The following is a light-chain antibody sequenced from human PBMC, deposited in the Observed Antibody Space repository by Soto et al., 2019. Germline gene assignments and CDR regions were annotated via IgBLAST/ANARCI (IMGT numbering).Light chain of an antibody. CDR3: QQYASSPVYT. CDR1: QSVSINY. CDR2: GAS. V-gene: IGKV3-20*01. J-gene: IGKJ2*01. Sequence: IVLTQSPGTLSLSPGERATLSCRASQSVSINYLAWYQQKPGQAPRLLIYGASSRATGIPDRFSGSGSGTDFTLTISRLEPEDFALYDCQQYASSPVYTFGQGTKLEIK.